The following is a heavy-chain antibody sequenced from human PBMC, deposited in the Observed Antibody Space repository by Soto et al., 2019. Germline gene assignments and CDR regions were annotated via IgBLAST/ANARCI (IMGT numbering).Heavy chain of an antibody. J-gene: IGHJ4*02. V-gene: IGHV1-69*08. CDR2: IIPILGIA. D-gene: IGHD3-10*01. CDR1: GGTFSSYT. Sequence: QVQLVQSGAEVKKPGSSVKVSCKASGGTFSSYTISWVRQAPGQGLEWMGRIIPILGIANYAQKFQGRVTITADKFTSTAYMELSSLGSEDTAVYYCAREEYYYGSGAFFDYWGQGTLVTVSS. CDR3: AREEYYYGSGAFFDY.